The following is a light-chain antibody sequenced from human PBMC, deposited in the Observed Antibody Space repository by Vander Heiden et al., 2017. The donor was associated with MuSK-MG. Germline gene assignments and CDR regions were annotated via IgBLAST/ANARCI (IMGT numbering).Light chain of an antibody. CDR1: SSNIGSNT. V-gene: IGLV1-44*01. J-gene: IGLJ3*02. Sequence: QYVLPQPPSASGTPGQRVTSSCSGSSSNIGSNTVRWYQQLPVTAPNLLIYGNNQRPSGVPDRFSGSKSGTSASLAISGLQAEDEADYYCAPWDDSLNGPVFGGGTKLTVL. CDR2: GNN. CDR3: APWDDSLNGPV.